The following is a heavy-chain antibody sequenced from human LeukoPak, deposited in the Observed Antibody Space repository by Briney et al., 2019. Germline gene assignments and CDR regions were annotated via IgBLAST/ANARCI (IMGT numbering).Heavy chain of an antibody. V-gene: IGHV4-4*07. Sequence: SETLSLTCTVSGGSISSYYWSWVRQPAGKGLEWIRRIYNSGSNYNPSLQSRVTMSLDTSKNQFSLKLSSVTAADTAVYYCARDHIRFGQLLVSPFDIWGQGTTVTVSS. J-gene: IGHJ3*02. D-gene: IGHD3-10*01. CDR3: ARDHIRFGQLLVSPFDI. CDR2: IYNSGS. CDR1: GGSISSYY.